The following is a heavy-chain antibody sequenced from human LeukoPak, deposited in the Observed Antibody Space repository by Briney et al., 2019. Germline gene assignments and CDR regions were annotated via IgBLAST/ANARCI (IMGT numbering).Heavy chain of an antibody. CDR2: INHSGST. CDR3: ARGRFYDILTGYYKDFYHWFDP. V-gene: IGHV4-34*01. D-gene: IGHD3-9*01. CDR1: GGSFSGYY. Sequence: SETLSLTCAVYGGSFSGYYWSWIRQPPGKGLEWIGEINHSGSTNYNPSLKSRVTISVDTSKNQFSLKLSSVTAADTAVYYCARGRFYDILTGYYKDFYHWFDPWGQGTLVTVSS. J-gene: IGHJ5*02.